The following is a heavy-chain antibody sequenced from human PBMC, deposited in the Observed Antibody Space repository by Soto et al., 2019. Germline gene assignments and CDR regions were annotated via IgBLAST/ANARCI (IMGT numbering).Heavy chain of an antibody. V-gene: IGHV1-8*01. J-gene: IGHJ2*01. CDR2: MNPNSGNT. CDR3: ARGYYDILTGYYDWYFDL. CDR1: GDSFXSYD. D-gene: IGHD3-9*01. Sequence: ASVKVSCKASGDSFXSYDINWVRQATGQGLEWMGWMNPNSGNTGYAQKFQGRVTMTRNTSISTAYMELSSLRSEDTAVYYCARGYYDILTGYYDWYFDLWGRGTLVTVSS.